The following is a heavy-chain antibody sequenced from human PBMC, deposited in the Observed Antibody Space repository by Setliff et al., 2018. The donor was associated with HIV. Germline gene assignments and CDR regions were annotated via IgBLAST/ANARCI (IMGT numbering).Heavy chain of an antibody. CDR3: ARVGHSSSYHYYGMDV. V-gene: IGHV1-69*05. CDR1: GGTFSSYG. J-gene: IGHJ6*02. D-gene: IGHD6-13*01. CDR2: IIPMFGTG. Sequence: GASVKVSCKTSGGTFSSYGISWVRQAPGQGLEWMGGIIPMFGTGFYAQKFQGRVTMTTDESRSTAYMELSSLSSEDTAVFYCARVGHSSSYHYYGMDVWGQGTTVTVSS.